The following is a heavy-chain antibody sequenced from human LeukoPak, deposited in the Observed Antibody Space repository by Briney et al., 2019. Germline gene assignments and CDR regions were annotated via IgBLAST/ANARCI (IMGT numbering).Heavy chain of an antibody. V-gene: IGHV4-34*01. D-gene: IGHD6-13*01. CDR1: GGSFSGYY. CDR3: ARGMYSSPFQH. CDR2: INHSGST. Sequence: KPSETLSLTCAVYGGSFSGYYWSWIRQPPGKGLEWIGEINHSGSTNYNPSLKSRVTISVDTSKNQFSLKLSSVTAADTAVYYCARGMYSSPFQHWGQGTLVTVSS. J-gene: IGHJ1*01.